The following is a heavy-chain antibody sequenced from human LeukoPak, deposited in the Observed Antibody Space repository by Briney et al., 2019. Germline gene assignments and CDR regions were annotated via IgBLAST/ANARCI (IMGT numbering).Heavy chain of an antibody. D-gene: IGHD1/OR15-1a*01. CDR2: IIPILGIA. Sequence: SVKVSCKDSGGTFSSYAISWVRQAPGQGLEWMGRIIPILGIANYAQKFQGRVTITADKSTSTAYMELSSLRSEDTAVYYCAHATSPYNWNNNVHCGMDVWGQGTTVTVSS. CDR1: GGTFSSYA. J-gene: IGHJ6*02. V-gene: IGHV1-69*04. CDR3: AHATSPYNWNNNVHCGMDV.